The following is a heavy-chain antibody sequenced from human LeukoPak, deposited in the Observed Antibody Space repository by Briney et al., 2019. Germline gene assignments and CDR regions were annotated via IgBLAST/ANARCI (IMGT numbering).Heavy chain of an antibody. V-gene: IGHV5-10-1*01. J-gene: IGHJ4*02. CDR2: IDPSDSYT. CDR1: GYSFTSYW. D-gene: IGHD3-10*01. Sequence: GESLKISCKGSGYSFTSYWISWVRQMPGKGLEWMGRIDPSDSYTNYSPSFQGHVTISVDKSISTAYLQWSSLKASDTAMYYCARHYGSSPPYYFDYWGQGTLVTVSS. CDR3: ARHYGSSPPYYFDY.